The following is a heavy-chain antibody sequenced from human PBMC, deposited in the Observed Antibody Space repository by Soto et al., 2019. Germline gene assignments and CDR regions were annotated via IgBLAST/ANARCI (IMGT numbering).Heavy chain of an antibody. D-gene: IGHD3-22*01. J-gene: IGHJ4*02. CDR3: ARHDNE. Sequence: SETLSLTCTVSGGSISRYYWTWIRQAAGKGLEWIGRIYASGSTNYNPSLKSRVTMSIDTSKNQFSLTLSSVTAADTEIYYCARHDNEWSQGSLVTVSS. CDR1: GGSISRYY. V-gene: IGHV4-4*07. CDR2: IYASGST.